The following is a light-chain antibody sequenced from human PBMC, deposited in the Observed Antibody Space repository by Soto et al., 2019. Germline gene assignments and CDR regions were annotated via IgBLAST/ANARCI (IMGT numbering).Light chain of an antibody. J-gene: IGLJ1*01. CDR2: ENN. CDR3: GTWDSSLSAGV. Sequence: QSVLTQPPSVSAAPRQRVTISCSGSSSNIGNNYVSWYQHLPGTAPKLLIYENNKRPSGIPDRFSGSKSGTSATLGITGLQTGDEADYYCGTWDSSLSAGVLGSGTKVTVL. CDR1: SSNIGNNY. V-gene: IGLV1-51*02.